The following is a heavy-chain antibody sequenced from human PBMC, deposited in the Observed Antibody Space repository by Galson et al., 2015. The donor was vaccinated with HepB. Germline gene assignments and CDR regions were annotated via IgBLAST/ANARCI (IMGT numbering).Heavy chain of an antibody. J-gene: IGHJ5*02. V-gene: IGHV1-18*04. D-gene: IGHD3-3*01. Sequence: SVKVSCKASGYTFSNYGISWVRQAPGQGLEWMGWISVYNGNTKYAQKVQGRVTLTTDTSTSTAYMELRSLRSDDTAVYYCARGSRHFDFWSGQNWFDPWGQGTLVTVSP. CDR3: ARGSRHFDFWSGQNWFDP. CDR2: ISVYNGNT. CDR1: GYTFSNYG.